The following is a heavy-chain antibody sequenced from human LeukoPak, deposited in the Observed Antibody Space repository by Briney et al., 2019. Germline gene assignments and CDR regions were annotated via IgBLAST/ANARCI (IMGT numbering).Heavy chain of an antibody. J-gene: IGHJ4*02. CDR2: INHSGST. V-gene: IGHV4-34*01. Sequence: PSETLSLTCAVYGGSFSGYYWSWIRQPPGKGLEWIGEINHSGSTNYNPSLKSRVTISVDTSKNQFSLKLSSVTAADTAVYYCARGGYSRLLKAVDYWGQGTLVTVCS. CDR1: GGSFSGYY. D-gene: IGHD6-13*01. CDR3: ARGGYSRLLKAVDY.